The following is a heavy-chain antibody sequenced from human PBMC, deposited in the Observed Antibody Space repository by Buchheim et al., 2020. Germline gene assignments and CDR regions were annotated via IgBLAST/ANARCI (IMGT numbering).Heavy chain of an antibody. Sequence: EVQLLESGGGLVQPGGSLRLSCAASGFTFSSYAMRWVRQAPGKGLEWVSAISCSGGSTYYADSVKGRFTISRDNSKNTLYLQMNSMSAKDTAVYYCAKDQSRSRYSSGWYLDYWGQGTL. CDR3: AKDQSRSRYSSGWYLDY. CDR2: ISCSGGST. D-gene: IGHD6-19*01. CDR1: GFTFSSYA. J-gene: IGHJ4*02. V-gene: IGHV3-23*01.